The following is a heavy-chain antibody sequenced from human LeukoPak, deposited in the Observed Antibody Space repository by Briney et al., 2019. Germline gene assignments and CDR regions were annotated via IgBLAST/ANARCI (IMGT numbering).Heavy chain of an antibody. V-gene: IGHV3-30*18. J-gene: IGHJ4*02. CDR3: ANADSSSWFAPDY. CDR1: GFTFNTYA. D-gene: IGHD6-13*01. CDR2: ISYDGSKT. Sequence: GRSLRLSCAASGFTFNTYAMHWVRQAPGKGLEWVTVISYDGSKTYYADSVKGRFTVSRDNSKNTLYLQMDSLRAEDTAVYYYANADSSSWFAPDYWGQGTLVTVSS.